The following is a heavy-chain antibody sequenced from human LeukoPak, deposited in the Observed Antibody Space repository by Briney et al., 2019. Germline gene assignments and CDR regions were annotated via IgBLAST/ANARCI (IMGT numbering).Heavy chain of an antibody. CDR1: GFTFNIYA. D-gene: IGHD3-22*01. Sequence: GGSLRLSCAASGFTFNIYAMSWVRLAPGKGLQWVASMCGSAGCTFYADSMKGRFTISRDNSKNTLYLQMNSLRAEDTAVYYCAKMGTYYYDSSGYPDYWGQGTLVTVSS. J-gene: IGHJ4*02. V-gene: IGHV3-23*01. CDR3: AKMGTYYYDSSGYPDY. CDR2: MCGSAGCT.